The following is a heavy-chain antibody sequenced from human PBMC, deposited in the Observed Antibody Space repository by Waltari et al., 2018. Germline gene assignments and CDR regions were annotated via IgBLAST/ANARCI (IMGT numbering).Heavy chain of an antibody. CDR1: GFTVSSNY. D-gene: IGHD3-22*01. V-gene: IGHV3-53*01. CDR3: ARSDDMIEGLFDY. J-gene: IGHJ4*02. Sequence: ELQLVESGGGLIQPGGSLRLSCAASGFTVSSNYMIWVRQAPGKGREWVSVIYSGGSTYYADSVKGRFTISRDNSKNTLYLQMNSLRAEDTAVYYCARSDDMIEGLFDYWGQGTLVTVSS. CDR2: IYSGGST.